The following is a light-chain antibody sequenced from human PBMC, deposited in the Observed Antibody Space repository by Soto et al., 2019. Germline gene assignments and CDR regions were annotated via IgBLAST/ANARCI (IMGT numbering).Light chain of an antibody. CDR1: SSDVGTYNY. J-gene: IGLJ2*01. Sequence: QSVLTQPASVSGSPGQSITISCTGTSSDVGTYNYVSWYQQHPAKAPKLMIYEVSNRPSGVSNRFSGSKSANTASLTISGLQAEDEADYYCSSYTSRSTLIFGGGTKLTVL. CDR3: SSYTSRSTLI. V-gene: IGLV2-14*01. CDR2: EVS.